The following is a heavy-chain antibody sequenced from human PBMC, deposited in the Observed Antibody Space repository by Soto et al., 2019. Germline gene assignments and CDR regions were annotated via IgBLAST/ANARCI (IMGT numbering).Heavy chain of an antibody. CDR3: VGTGTTDDY. Sequence: SEPLSLTCTVSGASVSSGDYYWSSIRQSPGKGLEWIGYIYYSGDSYYNPSLKGRLTISIDTSKNRFSLILNSVTVADTAIYYCVGTGTTDDYWGRGTLVTVSS. V-gene: IGHV4-30-4*01. D-gene: IGHD4-17*01. CDR1: GASVSSGDYY. CDR2: IYYSGDS. J-gene: IGHJ4*02.